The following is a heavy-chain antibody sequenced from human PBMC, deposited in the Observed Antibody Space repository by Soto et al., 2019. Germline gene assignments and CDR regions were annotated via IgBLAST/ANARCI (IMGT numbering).Heavy chain of an antibody. CDR1: GFAFSSYG. Sequence: WGSLRLSCAASGFAFSSYGIHFFRQAPVKWLEWVAVISYDGSNKYYADSVKGRFTFSRDNSKNTLYLQMNSLRAEDTAVYYCAKGNGQWPNWFDPWGQGTLVTVSS. D-gene: IGHD6-19*01. J-gene: IGHJ5*02. CDR3: AKGNGQWPNWFDP. CDR2: ISYDGSNK. V-gene: IGHV3-30*18.